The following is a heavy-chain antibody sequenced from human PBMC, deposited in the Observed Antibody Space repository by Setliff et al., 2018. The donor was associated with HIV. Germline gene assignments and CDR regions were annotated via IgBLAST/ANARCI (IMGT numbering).Heavy chain of an antibody. CDR3: VSGGAYFDFLLPPFDY. Sequence: GGSLRLSCAASGFTFSSYGMSWVRQAPGKGLEWVSAISGSGGSTYYADSVKGRFIISRDNTKNSLYLQMNSLRVEDTAMYYCVSGGAYFDFLLPPFDYWGQGTLVTVSS. D-gene: IGHD3-9*01. V-gene: IGHV3-23*01. CDR1: GFTFSSYG. CDR2: ISGSGGST. J-gene: IGHJ4*02.